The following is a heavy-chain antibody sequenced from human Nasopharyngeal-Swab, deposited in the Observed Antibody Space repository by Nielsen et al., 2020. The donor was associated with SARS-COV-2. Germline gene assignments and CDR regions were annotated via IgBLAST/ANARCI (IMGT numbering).Heavy chain of an antibody. D-gene: IGHD6-19*01. CDR3: ARYRSSNGWPQGNWFDP. CDR2: IYYSGST. J-gene: IGHJ5*02. V-gene: IGHV4-39*07. Sequence: WIRQPPGKGLEWIGSIYYSGSTYYNPSLKSRVTILLDISKNQFSLKLNSVTAADTAVYYCARYRSSNGWPQGNWFDPWGQGTLVTVSS.